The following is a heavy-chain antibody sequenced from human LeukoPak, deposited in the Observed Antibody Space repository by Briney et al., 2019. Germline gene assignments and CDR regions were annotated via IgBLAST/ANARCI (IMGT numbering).Heavy chain of an antibody. V-gene: IGHV1-8*03. CDR1: GYTFTSYD. CDR2: MNPNSGNT. J-gene: IGHJ5*02. CDR3: ARGASDSRGYNWFDP. D-gene: IGHD3-22*01. Sequence: GASVKVSCKASGYTFTSYDINWVRQATGQGLEWMGWMNPNSGNTGYAQKFQGRVTITRNTSISTAYMELSSLRSEDTAVYYCARGASDSRGYNWFDPWGQGTLVTVSS.